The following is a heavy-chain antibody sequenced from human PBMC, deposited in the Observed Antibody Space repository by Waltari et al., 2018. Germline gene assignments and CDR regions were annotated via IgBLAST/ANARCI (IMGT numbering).Heavy chain of an antibody. Sequence: QLQLQESGPGLLKPSETPSLTCGVSGGSISNKYYSWAWIRQPPGQGLEWIGNIFYSGNAKYSPSLKSRVTISVDTSKNNFSLKLSSVTAADTAVYYCARLGYNNENYYIGFDYWGQGTLVTVSS. CDR2: IFYSGNA. J-gene: IGHJ4*02. CDR1: GGSISNKYYS. V-gene: IGHV4-39*01. D-gene: IGHD2-15*01. CDR3: ARLGYNNENYYIGFDY.